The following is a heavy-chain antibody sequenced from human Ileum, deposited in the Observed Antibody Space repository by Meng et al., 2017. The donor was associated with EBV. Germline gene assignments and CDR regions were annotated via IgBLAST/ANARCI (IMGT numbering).Heavy chain of an antibody. J-gene: IGHJ4*02. CDR3: AKGGQWDPLDS. CDR2: FYEGTT. V-gene: IGHV4-59*01. Sequence: QVQLRLSGPGLVKPSETLSLTCDVSGVSISGNYWSWIRQSPVKGLEWIGFFYEGTTNYNPSLKSRVTIAAGPANNQISLRLSSVTSADTAVYYCAKGGQWDPLDSWGRGILVTVSS. CDR1: GVSISGNY. D-gene: IGHD1-26*01.